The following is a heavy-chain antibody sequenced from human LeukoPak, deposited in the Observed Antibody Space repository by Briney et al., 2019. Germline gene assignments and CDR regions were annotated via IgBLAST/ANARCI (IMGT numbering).Heavy chain of an antibody. Sequence: PGGSLRLSCAASGFTFSSYAMSWVRQAPGKGLEWVSAISGSGGSTYYADSVKGRFTISRDNSKNTLYLQMSSLRAEDTAVYYCAKGRGYCTGGSCYSDYWGQGTLVTVSS. J-gene: IGHJ4*02. CDR3: AKGRGYCTGGSCYSDY. CDR2: ISGSGGST. V-gene: IGHV3-23*01. D-gene: IGHD2-15*01. CDR1: GFTFSSYA.